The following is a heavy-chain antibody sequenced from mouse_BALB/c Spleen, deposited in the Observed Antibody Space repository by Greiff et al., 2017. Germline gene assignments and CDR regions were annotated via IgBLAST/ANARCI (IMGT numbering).Heavy chain of an antibody. CDR2: IDPANGNT. Sequence: VQLQQSGAELVKPGASVKLSCTASGFNIKVTYMHWVKQRPEQGLEWIGRIDPANGNTKYDPKFQGKATITADTSSNTAYLQLSSLTSEDTAVYYCAQSPYGYDAYWGQGTLVTVSA. D-gene: IGHD2-2*01. CDR1: GFNIKVTY. J-gene: IGHJ3*01. CDR3: AQSPYGYDAY. V-gene: IGHV14-3*02.